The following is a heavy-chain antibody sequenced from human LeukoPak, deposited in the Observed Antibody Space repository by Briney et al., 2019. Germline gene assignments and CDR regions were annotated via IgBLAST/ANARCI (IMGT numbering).Heavy chain of an antibody. D-gene: IGHD6-13*01. CDR2: IYPGDSDT. Sequence: GESLKISCKGSGYSFTSYWIGWVRQVPGKGLEWMGIIYPGDSDTRYSPSFQGQVTISADKSISTAYLQWSSLKASDTAMYYCAINPYSSSWYNWFDPWGQGTLVTVSS. CDR3: AINPYSSSWYNWFDP. CDR1: GYSFTSYW. J-gene: IGHJ5*02. V-gene: IGHV5-51*01.